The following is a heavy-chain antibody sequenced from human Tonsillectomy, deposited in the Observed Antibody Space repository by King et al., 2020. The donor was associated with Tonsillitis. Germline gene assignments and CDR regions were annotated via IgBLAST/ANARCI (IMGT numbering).Heavy chain of an antibody. CDR3: ARLGRGSFLSTAAAGRGKYYFDY. Sequence: VQLVESGAEVKKPGESLRISCKGSGYSFTSYWISWVRQMPGKGLEWMGRIDPSDSYTNYSPSFQGHVTISADKSISTAYLQWSSLKASDTAMYYCARLGRGSFLSTAAAGRGKYYFDYWGQGTLVPVSS. CDR2: IDPSDSYT. CDR1: GYSFTSYW. J-gene: IGHJ4*02. D-gene: IGHD6-13*01. V-gene: IGHV5-10-1*03.